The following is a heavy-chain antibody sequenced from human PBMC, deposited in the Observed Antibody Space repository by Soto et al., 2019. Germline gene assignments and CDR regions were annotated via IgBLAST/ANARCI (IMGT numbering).Heavy chain of an antibody. J-gene: IGHJ4*02. V-gene: IGHV1-46*01. CDR2: INPSGGST. Sequence: SVKVSCKASGYTFTSYGISWVRQAPGQGIEWMGIINPSGGSTTYAQKFQGRVTMTRDTSTSTVYMELSSLRSEDTAVYYCARDRSSRWFYFDYWGQGTLVTVSS. D-gene: IGHD2-2*01. CDR1: GYTFTSYG. CDR3: ARDRSSRWFYFDY.